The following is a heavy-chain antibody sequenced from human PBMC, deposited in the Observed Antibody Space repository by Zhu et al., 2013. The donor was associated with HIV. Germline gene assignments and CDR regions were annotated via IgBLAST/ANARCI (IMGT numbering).Heavy chain of an antibody. CDR1: GYTFTSYG. D-gene: IGHD3-22*01. J-gene: IGHJ5*02. V-gene: IGHV1-18*04. CDR3: ASMTYYYDSSGSDLRVGWFDP. CDR2: ISAYNGNT. Sequence: QVQLVQSGAEVKKPGASVKVSCKASGYTFTSYGISWVRQAPGQGLEWMGWISAYNGNTNYAQKLQGRVTMTTDTSTSTAYMELRSLRSDDTAVYYCASMTYYYDSSGSDLRVGWFDPWGQGTLVTVSS.